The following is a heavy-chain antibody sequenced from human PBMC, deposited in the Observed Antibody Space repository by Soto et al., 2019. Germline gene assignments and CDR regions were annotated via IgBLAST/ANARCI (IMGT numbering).Heavy chain of an antibody. Sequence: QVQLVQSGAEVKKPGSSVKVSCKASGGTFSSYAISWVRQAPGQGLEWMGGIIPIFGTANYAQKFQGRVTITADESTSTAYMELSSLRSEDTAVYYCARTYHRFDYVGVAVEYYYGMDVWGQGTTVTVSS. CDR3: ARTYHRFDYVGVAVEYYYGMDV. CDR1: GGTFSSYA. V-gene: IGHV1-69*01. D-gene: IGHD4-17*01. J-gene: IGHJ6*02. CDR2: IIPIFGTA.